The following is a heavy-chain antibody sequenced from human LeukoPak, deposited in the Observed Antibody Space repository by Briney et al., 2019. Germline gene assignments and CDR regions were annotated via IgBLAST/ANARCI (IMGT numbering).Heavy chain of an antibody. V-gene: IGHV4-34*01. CDR1: GGSFSGYY. Sequence: SETLSLTCAVYGGSFSGYYWSWIRQPPGKGLEWIGEINHSGSTNYNPSLKSRVTISVDTSKNQFSLKLSSVTAADTAVYYCARHEEEQQLELYYFDYWGQGTLVTVSS. D-gene: IGHD6-13*01. J-gene: IGHJ4*02. CDR3: ARHEEEQQLELYYFDY. CDR2: INHSGST.